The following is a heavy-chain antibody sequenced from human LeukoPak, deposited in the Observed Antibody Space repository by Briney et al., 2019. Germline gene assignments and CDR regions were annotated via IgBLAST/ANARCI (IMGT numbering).Heavy chain of an antibody. CDR3: ARVLYSSSWYGVVPFTYFDY. Sequence: SETLSLTCTVSGYSISSGYYWGWIRQPPGKGLEWIGSIYHSGSTYYNPSLKSRVTISVDTSKNQFSLKLSSVTAADTAVYYCARVLYSSSWYGVVPFTYFDYWGQGTLVTVSS. V-gene: IGHV4-38-2*02. CDR1: GYSISSGYY. CDR2: IYHSGST. D-gene: IGHD6-13*01. J-gene: IGHJ4*02.